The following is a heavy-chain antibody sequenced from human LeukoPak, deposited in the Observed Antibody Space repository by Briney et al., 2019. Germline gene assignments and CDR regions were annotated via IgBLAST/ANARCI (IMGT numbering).Heavy chain of an antibody. Sequence: PGRSLRLSCAASGFTFSSYGMHWVRQAPGKGLEWVAVIWCDGSNKYYADSVKGRFTISRDNSKNTLYLQMNSLRAEDTAVYYCARDQLWFGELFHPYFDYWGQGTLVTVSS. J-gene: IGHJ4*02. D-gene: IGHD3-10*01. CDR3: ARDQLWFGELFHPYFDY. V-gene: IGHV3-33*01. CDR2: IWCDGSNK. CDR1: GFTFSSYG.